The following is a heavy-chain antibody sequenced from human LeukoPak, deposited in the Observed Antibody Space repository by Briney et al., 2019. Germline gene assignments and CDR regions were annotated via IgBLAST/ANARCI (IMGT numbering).Heavy chain of an antibody. D-gene: IGHD3-22*01. CDR3: AKGRPSSGYYPGAFDI. Sequence: QSGGSLRLSCAASGFTFSSYGMHWVRQAPGKGLEWVAVISYDGSNKYYADSVKGRFTISRDNSKNTLYLQMNSLRAEDTAVYYCAKGRPSSGYYPGAFDIWGQGTMVTVSS. V-gene: IGHV3-30*18. CDR1: GFTFSSYG. CDR2: ISYDGSNK. J-gene: IGHJ3*02.